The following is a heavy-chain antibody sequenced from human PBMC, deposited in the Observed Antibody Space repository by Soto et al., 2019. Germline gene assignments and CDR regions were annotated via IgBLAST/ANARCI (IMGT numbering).Heavy chain of an antibody. V-gene: IGHV3-30-3*01. D-gene: IGHD3-22*01. CDR3: ARGYSSGSPLIDP. Sequence: GGSLRLSCAASGFTFSSYAMHWVRQAPGKGLEWVAVISYDGSNKYYADSVKGRFTISRDNSKNTLYLQMNSLRAEDTAVYYCARGYSSGSPLIDPWGQGTLVTVSS. CDR1: GFTFSSYA. CDR2: ISYDGSNK. J-gene: IGHJ5*02.